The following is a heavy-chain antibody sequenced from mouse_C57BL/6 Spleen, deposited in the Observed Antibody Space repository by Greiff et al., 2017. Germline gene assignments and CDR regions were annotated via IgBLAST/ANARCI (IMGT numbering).Heavy chain of an antibody. Sequence: QVQLQQPGAELVKPGASVKLSCKASGYTFTDYYINWVKQRPGQGLEWIARIYPGSGNTYYNEKFKGKATLTAEKSSSTAYMQLSSLTSEDSAVYFCARSDYGNYLYYAMDYWGQGTSVTVSS. CDR3: ARSDYGNYLYYAMDY. CDR2: IYPGSGNT. D-gene: IGHD2-1*01. CDR1: GYTFTDYY. V-gene: IGHV1-76*01. J-gene: IGHJ4*01.